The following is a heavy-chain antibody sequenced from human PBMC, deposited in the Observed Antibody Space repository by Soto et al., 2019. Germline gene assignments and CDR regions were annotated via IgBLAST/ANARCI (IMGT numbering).Heavy chain of an antibody. V-gene: IGHV3-7*04. Sequence: EVQLVESGGGLVQPGGSLRLSCAASGFTFSGYWMTWVRQAPGKGLEGVANISPDGSEEYYVDSVKGRFTISRDNAKNSVYLLMNSLRGEDTALYYCTRDLNLDTCPWGQGTQVTVSS. D-gene: IGHD3-9*01. CDR3: TRDLNLDTCP. CDR1: GFTFSGYW. J-gene: IGHJ5*02. CDR2: ISPDGSEE.